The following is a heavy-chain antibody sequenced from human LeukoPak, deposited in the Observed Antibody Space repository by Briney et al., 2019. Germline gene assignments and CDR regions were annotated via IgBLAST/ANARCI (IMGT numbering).Heavy chain of an antibody. CDR1: GYIFTDYY. V-gene: IGHV1-2*02. J-gene: IGHJ6*03. D-gene: IGHD3-16*02. Sequence: ASVKVSCKASGYIFTDYYIHWLRQAPGQGPEWMGWINPNSGGTNYAQKFQGRVTMTRDTSISTAYMELSRLRSDDTAVYYCARGEVIYYYYYYYMDVWGKGTTVTVSS. CDR2: INPNSGGT. CDR3: ARGEVIYYYYYYYMDV.